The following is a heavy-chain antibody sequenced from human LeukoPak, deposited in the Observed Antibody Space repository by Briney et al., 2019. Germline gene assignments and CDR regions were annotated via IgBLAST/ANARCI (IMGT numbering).Heavy chain of an antibody. V-gene: IGHV3-43*01. CDR1: GFTFDDYT. D-gene: IGHD3-10*01. Sequence: GGSLRLSCAASGFTFDDYTMHWVRQAPGKGLEWVSLITWDGGSTYYADSVKGRFTVSRDNSKNSLYLQMNSLRTEDTALYYCAKGKNTGSYLSHVDYWGQGTLVTVSS. J-gene: IGHJ4*02. CDR3: AKGKNTGSYLSHVDY. CDR2: ITWDGGST.